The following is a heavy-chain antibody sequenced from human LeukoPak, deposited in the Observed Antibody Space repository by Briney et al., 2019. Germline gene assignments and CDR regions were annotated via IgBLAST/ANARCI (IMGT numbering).Heavy chain of an antibody. Sequence: GGSLRLSCSASGFTFSNYAMHWVRQAPGTGLEYVSAISSNVGSTYYTDSVKGRFTIARDNSKNTLYLQMSSLRAEDTAVYYCVKDVTYCSGGSCYFGDAFDIWGQGTMVTVSS. CDR3: VKDVTYCSGGSCYFGDAFDI. D-gene: IGHD2-15*01. V-gene: IGHV3-64D*09. CDR1: GFTFSNYA. CDR2: ISSNVGST. J-gene: IGHJ3*02.